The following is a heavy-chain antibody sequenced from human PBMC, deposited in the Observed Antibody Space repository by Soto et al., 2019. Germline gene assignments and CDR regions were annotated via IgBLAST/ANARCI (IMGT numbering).Heavy chain of an antibody. J-gene: IGHJ2*01. CDR1: GGTFSGHT. CDR2: IIPALGTA. D-gene: IGHD4-17*01. V-gene: IGHV1-69*08. Sequence: QDQLVQSGAEVKKPGSSVKVSCKASGGTFSGHTFSWARQAPGQGLGWMGRIIPALGTATYAQKFQGRVTITADESATTVYMELNSLRSEDTAVYYCARPDFGDYWYFDLWGRGTLVTVSS. CDR3: ARPDFGDYWYFDL.